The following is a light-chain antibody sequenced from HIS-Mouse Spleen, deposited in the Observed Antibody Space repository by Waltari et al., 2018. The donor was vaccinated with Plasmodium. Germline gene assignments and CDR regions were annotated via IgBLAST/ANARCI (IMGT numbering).Light chain of an antibody. CDR3: CSYAGSYTLV. V-gene: IGLV2-11*01. Sequence: QSALTQPRSVSGSPGQSVTISCTGTSSDVGGYNYVSWYQQPPGKAPKLMIYDVSKRPSGVPDRFSGSKCGNTASLTISGLQAEDEADYYCCSYAGSYTLVFGGGTKLTVL. CDR1: SSDVGGYNY. CDR2: DVS. J-gene: IGLJ2*01.